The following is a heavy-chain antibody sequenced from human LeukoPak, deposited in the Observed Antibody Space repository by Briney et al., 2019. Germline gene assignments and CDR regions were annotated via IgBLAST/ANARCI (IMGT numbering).Heavy chain of an antibody. Sequence: GGSLRLSCAASGFNVSSNHMSGVGQAPGEGREWVLVIYSGGSTYYADSVKGRFTISRDNSKNTLYLQMNSLRAEDTAVYYCARGRALLWFGELFLWGQGTLVTVSS. CDR3: ARGRALLWFGELFL. CDR1: GFNVSSNH. J-gene: IGHJ4*02. V-gene: IGHV3-66*01. CDR2: IYSGGST. D-gene: IGHD3-10*01.